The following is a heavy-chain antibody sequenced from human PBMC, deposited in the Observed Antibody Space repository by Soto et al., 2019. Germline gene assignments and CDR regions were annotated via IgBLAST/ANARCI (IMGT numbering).Heavy chain of an antibody. J-gene: IGHJ6*03. CDR3: ARVAPDYSNYFVGYYYYYYMDV. CDR2: IYYSGST. D-gene: IGHD4-4*01. CDR1: GGSISRYY. Sequence: PSETLSLTCIVSGGSISRYYWSWIRQPPGKGLEWIGYIYYSGSTNYNPSLESRVTISVETSKNQFSLKLSSVTAADTAVYYCARVAPDYSNYFVGYYYYYYMDVWGKGTTLTVSS. V-gene: IGHV4-59*01.